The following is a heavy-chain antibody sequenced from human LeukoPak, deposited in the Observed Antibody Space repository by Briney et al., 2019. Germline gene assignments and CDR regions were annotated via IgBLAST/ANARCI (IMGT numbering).Heavy chain of an antibody. CDR2: ISSSSSYI. D-gene: IGHD6-13*01. CDR1: GFTFSSYW. Sequence: GGSLRLSCAASGFTFSSYWMHWVRQAPGKGLEWVSSISSSSSYIYYADSVKGRFTISRDNAKNSLYLQMNSLRAEDTAVYYCARDRPQQQPYSFDIWGQGTMVTVSS. V-gene: IGHV3-21*01. CDR3: ARDRPQQQPYSFDI. J-gene: IGHJ3*02.